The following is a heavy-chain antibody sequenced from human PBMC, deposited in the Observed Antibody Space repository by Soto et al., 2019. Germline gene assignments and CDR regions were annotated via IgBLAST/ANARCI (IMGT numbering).Heavy chain of an antibody. J-gene: IGHJ4*02. Sequence: GGSLRLSCEASGSTFSSYWVSWVRQAPGKGLEWVANIKKDGSEKFYVDSVMGRFAISRDNAKNSLYLQMDSLRADDTAVYYCARGLLTFVGVIVVAFDFWGLGTLVTVSS. CDR3: ARGLLTFVGVIVVAFDF. D-gene: IGHD3-16*02. V-gene: IGHV3-7*03. CDR1: GSTFSSYW. CDR2: IKKDGSEK.